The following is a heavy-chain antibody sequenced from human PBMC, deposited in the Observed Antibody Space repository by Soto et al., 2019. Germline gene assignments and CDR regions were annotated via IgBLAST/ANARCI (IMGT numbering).Heavy chain of an antibody. CDR2: ISAYNGNT. V-gene: IGHV1-18*01. Sequence: ASVKVSCKASGFTFTSYAITWVRQAPGQGLEWMGWISAYNGNTNYAQNLQGRVTMTTDTSTSTAYMELSSLRSEDTAVYYCARAPYGSRSYSSDYFDYWGQGTLVTVSS. D-gene: IGHD3-10*01. CDR1: GFTFTSYA. J-gene: IGHJ4*02. CDR3: ARAPYGSRSYSSDYFDY.